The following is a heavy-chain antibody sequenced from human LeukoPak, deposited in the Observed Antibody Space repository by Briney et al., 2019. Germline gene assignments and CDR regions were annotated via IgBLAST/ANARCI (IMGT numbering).Heavy chain of an antibody. J-gene: IGHJ4*02. CDR2: IYYSGST. D-gene: IGHD6-6*01. V-gene: IGHV4-59*11. CDR1: GGSISSHY. CDR3: ARSTYSSSSTGVGY. Sequence: SETLSLTCTVSGGSISSHYWSWIRQPPGKGLEWIGYIYYSGSTNYNPSLKSRVTISVDTSKNQFSLKLSSVTAADTAVYYCARSTYSSSSTGVGYWGQGTLVTVSS.